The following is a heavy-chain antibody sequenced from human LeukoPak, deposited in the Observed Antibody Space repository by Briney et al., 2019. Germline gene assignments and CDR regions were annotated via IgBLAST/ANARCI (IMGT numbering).Heavy chain of an antibody. CDR2: ISVGGTTT. Sequence: GGSLRLSCVASGFTFSNYAMSWIRQAPGKGLEWVSSISVGGTTTYYADSVKGRFSISRDNSENTLYLQMNGLRADDTAVYSCAKSFTSSSSDYWGQGTLVTVSS. V-gene: IGHV3-23*01. D-gene: IGHD6-13*01. CDR3: AKSFTSSSSDY. J-gene: IGHJ4*02. CDR1: GFTFSNYA.